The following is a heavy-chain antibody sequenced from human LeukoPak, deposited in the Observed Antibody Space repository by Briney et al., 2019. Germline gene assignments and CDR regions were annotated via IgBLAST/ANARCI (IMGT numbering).Heavy chain of an antibody. D-gene: IGHD6-13*01. V-gene: IGHV3-7*01. CDR3: AREWQGGIAAAGTRIEGDY. Sequence: PGGSLRLSCAVSGFSVSGYWMTWVRQAPGKGLEWVGNIKQDGSEKNYVDSVKGRFTTSRVNAENSLFLQMNSLRVEDTAVYYCAREWQGGIAAAGTRIEGDYWGQGTLVAVSS. J-gene: IGHJ4*02. CDR1: GFSVSGYW. CDR2: IKQDGSEK.